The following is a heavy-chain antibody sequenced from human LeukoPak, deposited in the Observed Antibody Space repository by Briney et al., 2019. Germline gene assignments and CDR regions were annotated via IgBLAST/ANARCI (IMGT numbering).Heavy chain of an antibody. CDR1: GYTFTSVG. V-gene: IGHV1-18*01. CDR2: ISAYNGNT. J-gene: IGHJ4*02. Sequence: GSLKVSCKASGYTFTSVGIRWVRPAPGQGVWWMGWISAYNGNTNYAQKLQGRVTMTTDTSTSTAYMELRSLRSDDTAVYYCARSSSSSGFDYWGQGTLVTVSS. D-gene: IGHD6-6*01. CDR3: ARSSSSSGFDY.